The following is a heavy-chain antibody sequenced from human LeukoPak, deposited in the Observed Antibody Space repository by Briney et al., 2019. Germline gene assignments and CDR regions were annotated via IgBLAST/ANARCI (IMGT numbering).Heavy chain of an antibody. Sequence: ASVKVSCKASGYTFTGYYMHWVRQAPGQGLEWMGWINPNSGGTNYAQKFRGRVTMTRDTSISTAYMELSRLRSDDTAVYYCARSEAGFGDPRGWFDPWGQGTLVTVSS. CDR2: INPNSGGT. D-gene: IGHD3-10*01. CDR3: ARSEAGFGDPRGWFDP. CDR1: GYTFTGYY. J-gene: IGHJ5*02. V-gene: IGHV1-2*02.